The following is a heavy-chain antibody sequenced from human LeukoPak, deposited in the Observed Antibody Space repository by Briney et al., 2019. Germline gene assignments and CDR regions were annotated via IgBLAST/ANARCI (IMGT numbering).Heavy chain of an antibody. Sequence: GGSLRLSCAASGFTFSGYAMSWVRQAPGKGLEWVSAISGSGGSTYYADSVKGRFTISRDNSKNTLYLQMNSLRAEDTAVYYCAKDLTIFGVVILDYWGQGTLVTVSS. J-gene: IGHJ4*02. CDR3: AKDLTIFGVVILDY. CDR2: ISGSGGST. CDR1: GFTFSGYA. V-gene: IGHV3-23*01. D-gene: IGHD3-3*01.